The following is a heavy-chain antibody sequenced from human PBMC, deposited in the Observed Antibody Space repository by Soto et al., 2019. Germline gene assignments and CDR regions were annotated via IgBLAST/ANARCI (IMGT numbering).Heavy chain of an antibody. J-gene: IGHJ6*02. CDR3: ARHIEPNCSSTSCYFLGYSSSWLRYYYGMDV. V-gene: IGHV4-39*01. CDR1: GGYISSSSYY. Sequence: SETLSLTCTVSGGYISSSSYYWGWIRQPPGKGLEWIGSIYYSGSTYYNPSLKSRVTISVDTSKNQFSLKLSSVTAADTAVYYCARHIEPNCSSTSCYFLGYSSSWLRYYYGMDVWGQGTTVTV. D-gene: IGHD2-2*01. CDR2: IYYSGST.